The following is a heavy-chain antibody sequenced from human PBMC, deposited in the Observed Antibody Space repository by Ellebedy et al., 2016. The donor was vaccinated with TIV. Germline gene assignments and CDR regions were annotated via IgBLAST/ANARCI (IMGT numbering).Heavy chain of an antibody. Sequence: ASVKVSCKASGYTFSSFGITWVRQAPGQGLEWMGWISVYNGNTNYAQKFQGRVTLTTHTSTNTGYMEMRNLRSDDTAVYYCARVIGLLDCDGGTCSPPPPLDYWGQGTLVTVSS. D-gene: IGHD2-15*01. CDR3: ARVIGLLDCDGGTCSPPPPLDY. V-gene: IGHV1-18*04. CDR2: ISVYNGNT. CDR1: GYTFSSFG. J-gene: IGHJ4*02.